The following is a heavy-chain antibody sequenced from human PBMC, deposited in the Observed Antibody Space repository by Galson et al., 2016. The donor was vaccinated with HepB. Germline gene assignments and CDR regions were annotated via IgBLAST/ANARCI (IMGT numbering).Heavy chain of an antibody. J-gene: IGHJ4*02. V-gene: IGHV3-23*01. CDR1: EFTFSSYA. CDR3: AKSPWYDSSGYYYFDY. Sequence: SLRLSCAASEFTFSSYAMSWVRQAPGEGLEWISGISGSGGSTFYADSVKGRFTISRDKSKNTLYLQMNSLRAEDTAVYHCAKSPWYDSSGYYYFDYWGQGTPVTVSS. CDR2: ISGSGGST. D-gene: IGHD3-22*01.